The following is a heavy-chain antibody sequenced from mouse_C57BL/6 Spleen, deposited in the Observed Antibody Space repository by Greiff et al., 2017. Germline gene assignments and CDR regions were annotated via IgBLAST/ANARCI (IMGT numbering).Heavy chain of an antibody. J-gene: IGHJ1*03. CDR1: GYAFSSSW. V-gene: IGHV1-82*01. CDR3: AREGAYDYDDFYWYFDV. CDR2: IYPGDGDT. D-gene: IGHD2-4*01. Sequence: QVQLQHSGPELVKPGASVKISCKASGYAFSSSWMNWVKQRPGKGLEWIGRIYPGDGDTNYNGKFKGKATLTADKSSSTAYMQLSSLTSEDSAVYFCAREGAYDYDDFYWYFDVWGTGTTVTVSS.